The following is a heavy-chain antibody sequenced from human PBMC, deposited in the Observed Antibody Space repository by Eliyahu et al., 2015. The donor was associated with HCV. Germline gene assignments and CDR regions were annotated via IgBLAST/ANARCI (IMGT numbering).Heavy chain of an antibody. V-gene: IGHV4-34*01. Sequence: QVQLQQWGAGLLKPSETLSLTCAVYGGSFSDXNWSWIRQSPGKGLEWIGEINHSGGTNYNPSLKSRVTISVDTSKNQFSLKVSSVTAADTAVYYCARGPPRRPPFGSSWGDAFDIWGQGTMVTVS. CDR3: ARGPPRRPPFGSSWGDAFDI. CDR1: GGSFSDXN. J-gene: IGHJ3*02. D-gene: IGHD6-13*01. CDR2: INHSGGT.